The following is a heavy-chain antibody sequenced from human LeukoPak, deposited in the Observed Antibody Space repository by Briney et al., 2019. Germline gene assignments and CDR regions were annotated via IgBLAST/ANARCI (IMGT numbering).Heavy chain of an antibody. V-gene: IGHV4-34*01. J-gene: IGHJ4*02. CDR1: GGSFSGYY. CDR3: ARLAYSSSWYPEYYFDY. Sequence: SETLSLTCALYGGSFSGYYWSWIRQPTGGGLEWLGEINHSGSTNYSPPLKGRVPISVDPSKNQFSLKLSSVTAADTAVYYCARLAYSSSWYPEYYFDYWGQGTLVTVSS. CDR2: INHSGST. D-gene: IGHD6-13*01.